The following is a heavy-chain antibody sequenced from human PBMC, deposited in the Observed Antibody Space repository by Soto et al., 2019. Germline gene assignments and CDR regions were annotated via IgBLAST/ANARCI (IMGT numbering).Heavy chain of an antibody. V-gene: IGHV3-23*01. CDR1: GFTFSSYA. CDR2: ISGSGGST. D-gene: IGHD4-4*01. CDR3: AKGVTTLVYYYYGMDV. Sequence: PGGSLRLSCAASGFTFSSYAMSWVRQAPGKGLESVSAISGSGGSTYYADSVKGRFTISRDNSKNTLYLQMNSLRAEDTAVYYCAKGVTTLVYYYYGMDVWGQGTTVTVSS. J-gene: IGHJ6*02.